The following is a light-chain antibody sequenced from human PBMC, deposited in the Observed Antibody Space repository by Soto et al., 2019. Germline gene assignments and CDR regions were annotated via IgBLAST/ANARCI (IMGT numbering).Light chain of an antibody. V-gene: IGKV3-20*01. CDR3: QHYRTA. Sequence: ETVLTQSPGTLSLSPGERATLSCRASQSVSSSYLAWYQQKPGQPPRLLLYGASSRATGIPDRFSGSGSGTAVTLPITRLEPEDFAVYYCQHYRTAFGGGTKVESK. J-gene: IGKJ4*01. CDR2: GAS. CDR1: QSVSSSY.